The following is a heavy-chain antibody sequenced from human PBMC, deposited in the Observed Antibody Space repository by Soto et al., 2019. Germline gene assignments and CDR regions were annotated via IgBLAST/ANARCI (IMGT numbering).Heavy chain of an antibody. CDR3: AHNLADDYVWGSYRTNNWFDP. CDR2: IYWNDDK. V-gene: IGHV2-5*01. D-gene: IGHD3-16*02. Sequence: QITLKESGPTLVKPTQTLTLTCTFSGFSLSTSGVGVGWIRQHPGKALEWLALIYWNDDKRYSPSLKSRLTITKDTSKNQVVLTMTNMDPVDTATYYCAHNLADDYVWGSYRTNNWFDPWGQGTLVTVSS. CDR1: GFSLSTSGVG. J-gene: IGHJ5*02.